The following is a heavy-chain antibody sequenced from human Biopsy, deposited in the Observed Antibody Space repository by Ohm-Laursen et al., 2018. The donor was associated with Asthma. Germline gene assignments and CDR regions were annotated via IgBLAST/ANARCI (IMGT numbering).Heavy chain of an antibody. J-gene: IGHJ6*02. CDR2: ISVYNGNT. CDR3: ARAVDYSHYYGMDV. V-gene: IGHV1-18*01. Sequence: SSVKVSCKTSGYTFNSAGITWVRQAPGQGLEWMGWISVYNGNTKVAQKLQDRVTMITDTSTSTAYMELRSLRSDDTAVYFCARAVDYSHYYGMDVWGQGTTVTVS. CDR1: GYTFNSAG. D-gene: IGHD3-10*01.